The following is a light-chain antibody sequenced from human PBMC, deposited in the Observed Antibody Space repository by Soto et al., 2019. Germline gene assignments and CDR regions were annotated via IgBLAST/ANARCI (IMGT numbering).Light chain of an antibody. CDR1: QSIGEY. V-gene: IGKV1-5*03. Sequence: DIQMTQSPSTLSASVGDRVTITCRASQSIGEYLAWYQQKPGTAPKLLISKASFLETGVPSRFSGSGSGTEFILRISSLQPDDFVTYYCQQYRSYPWTFGQGTKVDI. CDR2: KAS. J-gene: IGKJ1*01. CDR3: QQYRSYPWT.